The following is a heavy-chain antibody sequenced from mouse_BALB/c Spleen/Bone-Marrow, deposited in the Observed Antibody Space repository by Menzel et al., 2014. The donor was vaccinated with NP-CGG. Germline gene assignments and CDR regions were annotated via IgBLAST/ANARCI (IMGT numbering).Heavy chain of an antibody. V-gene: IGHV5-6-4*01. CDR3: SKDGGYDYSYYFDY. D-gene: IGHD2-4*01. CDR2: ISSGGHDT. Sequence: EVKLMESGGGLVKPGGSLKLSCAASGFTFSSYSMSWVRLTPEKRLEWVATISSGGHDTYYPDSVKGRFTISRDNAKNTLYLQMSSLKSEDTAMYYCSKDGGYDYSYYFDYWGQGTTLTVSS. J-gene: IGHJ2*01. CDR1: GFTFSSYS.